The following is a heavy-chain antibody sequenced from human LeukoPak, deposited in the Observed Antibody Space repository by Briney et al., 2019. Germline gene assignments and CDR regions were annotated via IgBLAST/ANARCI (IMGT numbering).Heavy chain of an antibody. V-gene: IGHV3-30-3*01. CDR1: GFTFSSYA. CDR2: ISYDGSNK. J-gene: IGHJ6*02. Sequence: GGSLRLSCAASGFTFSSYAMHWVRQAPGKGLEWVAVISYDGSNKYYADSVKGRFTISRDNSKNTLYLQMNSLRAEDTAVYYCARDQGVVVVILYGMDVWGQGTTVTVSS. D-gene: IGHD3-22*01. CDR3: ARDQGVVVVILYGMDV.